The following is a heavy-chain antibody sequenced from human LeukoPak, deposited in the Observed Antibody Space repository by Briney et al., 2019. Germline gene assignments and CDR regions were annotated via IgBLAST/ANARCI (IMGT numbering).Heavy chain of an antibody. CDR3: TRGTTVTTIAFDI. D-gene: IGHD4-17*01. Sequence: GGSLRLSCAASGFTFSGSAMHWVRQASGKGLEWVGRIRSKANSYATAYAASVKGRFTISRDDSKNTAYLQMNSLKTEDTAVYYCTRGTTVTTIAFDIWGQGTMVTVSS. CDR1: GFTFSGSA. J-gene: IGHJ3*02. V-gene: IGHV3-73*01. CDR2: IRSKANSYAT.